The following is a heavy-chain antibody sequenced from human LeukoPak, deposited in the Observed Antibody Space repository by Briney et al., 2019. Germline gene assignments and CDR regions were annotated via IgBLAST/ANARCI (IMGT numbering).Heavy chain of an antibody. J-gene: IGHJ4*02. CDR3: VALLRGIGY. D-gene: IGHD3-10*01. CDR1: GFTFSDHY. CDR2: SRNEGHSYST. Sequence: GGSLRLSCAVSGFTFSDHYMDWVRQAPGKGLEWIGSSRNEGHSYSTDFAASVRGRASLSRDHSRNSLYLQINSLRTDDTAVYYCVALLRGIGYWGQGTLVTVSS. V-gene: IGHV3-72*01.